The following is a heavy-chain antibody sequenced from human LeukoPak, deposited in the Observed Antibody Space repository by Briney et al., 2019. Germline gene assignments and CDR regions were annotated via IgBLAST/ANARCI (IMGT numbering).Heavy chain of an antibody. V-gene: IGHV3-74*01. CDR2: IKIDGSGT. Sequence: PGGSLRLSCVASGFTFSSYWMHWVRQAPGKGLVWVSRIKIDGSGTGYADSVKGRFTISRDNAKNTLYLQMNNLRDEDTAVYYCARGGSSCFDSWGQGTLVTVSS. J-gene: IGHJ4*02. CDR3: ARGGSSCFDS. D-gene: IGHD6-13*01. CDR1: GFTFSSYW.